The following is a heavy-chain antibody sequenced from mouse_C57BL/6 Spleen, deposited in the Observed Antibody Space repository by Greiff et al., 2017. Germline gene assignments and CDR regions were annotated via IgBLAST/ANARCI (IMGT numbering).Heavy chain of an antibody. CDR1: GYTFTSYT. J-gene: IGHJ1*03. Sequence: VKLQESGAELARPGASVKMSCKASGYTFTSYTMHWVKQRPGQGLEWIGYISPSSGYTKYNQKFKDKATLTADKSSSTAYMQLSSLTSEDSAVYYCARCYSNYDWYFDVWGTGTTVTVSS. V-gene: IGHV1-4*01. CDR2: ISPSSGYT. CDR3: ARCYSNYDWYFDV. D-gene: IGHD2-5*01.